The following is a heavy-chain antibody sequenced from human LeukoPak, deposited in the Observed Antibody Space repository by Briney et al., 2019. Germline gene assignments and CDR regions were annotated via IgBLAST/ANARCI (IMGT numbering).Heavy chain of an antibody. CDR3: ARQRIVVVPAAYDY. D-gene: IGHD2-2*01. CDR1: GGSISSSSYY. V-gene: IGHV4-39*01. CDR2: IYYSGST. J-gene: IGHJ4*02. Sequence: SETLSLTCTVSGGSISSSSYYWGWIRQPPGKGLEWIGSIYYSGSTYYNPSFKSRVTISVDTSKNQFSLKLSSVTAADTAVYYCARQRIVVVPAAYDYWGQGTLVTVSS.